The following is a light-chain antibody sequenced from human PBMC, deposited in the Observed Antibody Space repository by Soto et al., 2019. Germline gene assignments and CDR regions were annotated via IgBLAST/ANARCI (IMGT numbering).Light chain of an antibody. J-gene: IGLJ3*02. CDR2: NNN. Sequence: QSVLTQPPSASGTPGQRVTISCSGSSSNVGRNTVNWYQQLPGTAPKLLISNNNQRPSGVPDRFSGSKSGTSASLAISGLQSEDEADYYCAAWDDSLNGVVFGGGTQLTVL. CDR1: SSNVGRNT. CDR3: AAWDDSLNGVV. V-gene: IGLV1-44*01.